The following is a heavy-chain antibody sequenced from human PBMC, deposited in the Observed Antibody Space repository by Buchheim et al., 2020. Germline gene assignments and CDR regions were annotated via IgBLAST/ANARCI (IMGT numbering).Heavy chain of an antibody. Sequence: QVQLVQSGAEVKNPGASVRVSCKTSGYTFTDYHIHWMRQAPGQGLEWMGCINPNSGGTTYGQNFQGRITMTRDTSISTVYMDLSTLKSDDTAVFYCGLLSVAAGNWNFDLWGRGTL. CDR2: INPNSGGT. CDR3: GLLSVAAGNWNFDL. J-gene: IGHJ2*01. V-gene: IGHV1-2*02. D-gene: IGHD6-13*01. CDR1: GYTFTDYH.